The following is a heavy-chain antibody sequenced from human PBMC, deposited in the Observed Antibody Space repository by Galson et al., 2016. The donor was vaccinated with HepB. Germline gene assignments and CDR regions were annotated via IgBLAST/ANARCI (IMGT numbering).Heavy chain of an antibody. CDR3: AKVRPWREQWLEQYFHF. Sequence: SLRLSCAASGFTLSNYGMHWVRQAPGKGLEWVAVISHDGISKYYVDSVKGRFTISRDSSKNTLYLQMSSLRADDTAVYYCAKVRPWREQWLEQYFHFWGQGTLVTVSS. J-gene: IGHJ1*01. V-gene: IGHV3-30*18. CDR1: GFTLSNYG. D-gene: IGHD6-19*01. CDR2: ISHDGISK.